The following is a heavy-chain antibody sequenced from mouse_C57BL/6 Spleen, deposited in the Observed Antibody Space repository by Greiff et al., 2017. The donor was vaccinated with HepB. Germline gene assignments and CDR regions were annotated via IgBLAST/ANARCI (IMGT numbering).Heavy chain of an antibody. CDR2: IYPGDGDT. CDR3: ARAGLRRYAMDY. CDR1: GYAFSSSW. V-gene: IGHV1-82*01. Sequence: QVQLQQSGPELVKPGASVKISCKASGYAFSSSWMNWVKQRPGKGLEWIGRIYPGDGDTNYNGKFKGKATLTADKSSSTAYMQLSSLTSEDSAVYFCARAGLRRYAMDYWGQGTSVTVSS. J-gene: IGHJ4*01. D-gene: IGHD2-4*01.